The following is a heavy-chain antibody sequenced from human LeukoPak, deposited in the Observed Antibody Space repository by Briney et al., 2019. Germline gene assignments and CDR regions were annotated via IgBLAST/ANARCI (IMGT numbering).Heavy chain of an antibody. V-gene: IGHV5-51*01. CDR2: IYPGDSDT. Sequence: GESLKISCKGSGYSFTSYWIGWVRQMPGKGLEWMGIIYPGDSDTRYSPSFQGQVTISADRSISTAYLQWSSLKASDTAMYYCARQKYSSSWYVWFDPWGQGTLVTVSS. D-gene: IGHD6-13*01. CDR3: ARQKYSSSWYVWFDP. J-gene: IGHJ5*02. CDR1: GYSFTSYW.